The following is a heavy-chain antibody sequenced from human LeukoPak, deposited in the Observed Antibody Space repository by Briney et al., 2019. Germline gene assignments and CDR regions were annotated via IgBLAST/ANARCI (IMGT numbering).Heavy chain of an antibody. V-gene: IGHV4-59*01. CDR2: IYYSGST. J-gene: IGHJ4*02. CDR3: ARGTNSGQLDY. Sequence: PSETLSLTCTVSGGSISSYYWSWIRQPPGKGLEWIGYIYYSGSTNYNPSLKSRVTISVDTSKNQFSLKLSPVTAADTAVYYCARGTNSGQLDYWGQGTLVTVSS. D-gene: IGHD5-12*01. CDR1: GGSISSYY.